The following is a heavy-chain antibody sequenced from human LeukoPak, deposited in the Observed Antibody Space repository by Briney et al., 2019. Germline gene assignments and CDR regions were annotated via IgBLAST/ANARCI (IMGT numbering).Heavy chain of an antibody. CDR2: ISGSGGST. J-gene: IGHJ3*02. V-gene: IGHV3-23*01. D-gene: IGHD3-10*01. CDR3: AKDRSYGSGSYWFWSDAFDI. CDR1: GFTFSSYA. Sequence: GGSLRLSCAASGFTFSSYAMSWVRQASGKGLEWVSAISGSGGSTYYADSVKGRFTISRDNSKNTLYLQMNSLRADDTAVYYCAKDRSYGSGSYWFWSDAFDIWGQGTMVTVSS.